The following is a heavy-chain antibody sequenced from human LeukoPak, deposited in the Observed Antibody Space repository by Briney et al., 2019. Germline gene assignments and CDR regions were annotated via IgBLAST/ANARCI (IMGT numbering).Heavy chain of an antibody. CDR1: GYTFTGYY. V-gene: IGHV1-8*02. D-gene: IGHD5-12*01. CDR3: AKDRAVATIGGIDY. J-gene: IGHJ4*02. CDR2: MNPNSGNT. Sequence: GASVKVSCKASGYTFTGYYMHWVRQATGQGLEWMGWMNPNSGNTGYAQKFQGRVTMTRNTSISTVYIELSRLRSDDTAVYYCAKDRAVATIGGIDYWGQGTLVTVSS.